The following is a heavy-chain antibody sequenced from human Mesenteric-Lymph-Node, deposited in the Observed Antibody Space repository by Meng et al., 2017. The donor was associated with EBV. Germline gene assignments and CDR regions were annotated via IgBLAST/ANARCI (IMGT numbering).Heavy chain of an antibody. J-gene: IGHJ4*02. CDR2: INHSGST. D-gene: IGHD1-26*01. CDR1: GGSFSGYY. CDR3: ARRGKVGAGY. V-gene: IGHV4-34*01. Sequence: HIQESGPGLVTPSESRASACSVYGGSFSGYYWSWCRQPPGKGLEWIGEINHSGSTNYNPSLKSRVTISVDTSKNQFSLKLSSVTAADTAVYYCARRGKVGAGYWGQGTLVTVSS.